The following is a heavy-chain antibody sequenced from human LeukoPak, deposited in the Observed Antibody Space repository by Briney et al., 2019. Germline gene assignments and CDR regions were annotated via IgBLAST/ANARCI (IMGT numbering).Heavy chain of an antibody. CDR2: IYPGDSDT. CDR1: GYSFTSYW. J-gene: IGHJ4*02. V-gene: IGHV5-51*01. CDR3: ARRNYYGSGSYRYFDY. D-gene: IGHD3-10*01. Sequence: GESLKISCKGSGYSFTSYWIGWVRQMPGKGLEWMGIIYPGDSDTRYSPSFQGQVTISADKSISTAYLQWSSLKASDTAMYYCARRNYYGSGSYRYFDYWGRGTLVTVSS.